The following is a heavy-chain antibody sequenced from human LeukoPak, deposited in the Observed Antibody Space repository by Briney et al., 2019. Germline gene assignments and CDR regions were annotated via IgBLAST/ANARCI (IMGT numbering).Heavy chain of an antibody. V-gene: IGHV1-69*15. D-gene: IGHD2-15*01. Sequence: GSSVKVSCKASGGTFSSLAINWVRQAPGQGLEWMGRIIPIFGTANYAQKFQGRVTITADESTSTAYMELSSLTSEDTAVYYCARDRSVGGSDYWGQGILVTVSS. CDR2: IIPIFGTA. CDR1: GGTFSSLA. J-gene: IGHJ4*02. CDR3: ARDRSVGGSDY.